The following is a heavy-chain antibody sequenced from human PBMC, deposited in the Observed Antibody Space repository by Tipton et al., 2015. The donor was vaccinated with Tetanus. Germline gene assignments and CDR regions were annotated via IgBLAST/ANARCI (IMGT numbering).Heavy chain of an antibody. CDR1: GGSVSSGSYY. V-gene: IGHV4-61*01. J-gene: IGHJ4*02. D-gene: IGHD6-13*01. CDR2: VYYTGST. Sequence: LRLSCTVSGGSVSSGSYYWAWIRQPPGKGLEWIGYVYYTGSTNHNPSLKSRVTISMDRSKNQISLQLTSVTAADTAVYFCAGVTAQRTELYFDHWGQGTLVTVSS. CDR3: AGVTAQRTELYFDH.